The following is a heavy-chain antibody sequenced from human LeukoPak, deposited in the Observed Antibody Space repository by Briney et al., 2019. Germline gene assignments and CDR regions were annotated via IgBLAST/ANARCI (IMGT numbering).Heavy chain of an antibody. CDR2: IYYSGST. V-gene: IGHV4-39*01. J-gene: IGHJ4*02. CDR3: ARTGTLAVAAQFDY. D-gene: IGHD6-19*01. CDR1: GGSISSTSYY. Sequence: SETLSLTCTVPGGSISSTSYYWGWIRQPPGKGLEWIGTIYYSGSTYYNPSLKSRVTIAVDTSKNQFSLKMTSVTAADTAMYYCARTGTLAVAAQFDYWGQGTLVTVSS.